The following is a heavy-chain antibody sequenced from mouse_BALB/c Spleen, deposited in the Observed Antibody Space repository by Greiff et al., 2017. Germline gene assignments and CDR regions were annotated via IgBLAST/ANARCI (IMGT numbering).Heavy chain of an antibody. CDR2: IDPENGDT. Sequence: VKLQQSGAELVRSGASVKLSCTASGFNIKDYYMHWVQQRPEQGLEWIGWIDPENGDTEYAPKFQGKATMTADTSSNPAYLQLNSLTSEDTAVYYCNAGYGKDAMDYWGQGTTVTVSS. J-gene: IGHJ4*01. CDR1: GFNIKDYY. CDR3: NAGYGKDAMDY. D-gene: IGHD2-1*01. V-gene: IGHV14-4*02.